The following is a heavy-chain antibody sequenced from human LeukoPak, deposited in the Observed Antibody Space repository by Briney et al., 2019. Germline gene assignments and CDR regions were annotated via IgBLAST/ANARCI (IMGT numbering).Heavy chain of an antibody. CDR3: ARDTSEGDYAWSFDP. J-gene: IGHJ5*02. CDR1: GYSFTSHY. D-gene: IGHD3-16*01. Sequence: ASVKVSCKASGYSFTSHYMHWVRQAPVQGLEWMGLINPRGTATRYAESFQGRLTLTRDLSTSTDYMELSSLRSDDTAVYFCARDTSEGDYAWSFDPWGQGTLVTVAS. V-gene: IGHV1-46*01. CDR2: INPRGTAT.